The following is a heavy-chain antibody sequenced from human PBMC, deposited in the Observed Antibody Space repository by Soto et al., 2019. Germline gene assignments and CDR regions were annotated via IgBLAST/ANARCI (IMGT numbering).Heavy chain of an antibody. D-gene: IGHD3-9*01. J-gene: IGHJ6*02. Sequence: SETLSLTCTVSGGSISSYYWSWIRQPAGKGLEWIGRIYTSGSTNYNPSLKSRVTMSVDTSKNQFSLKLSSVTAADTAVYYCAREETYYDILAGYIPPPDYYYYGMDVWSQGTTVTVSS. CDR3: AREETYYDILAGYIPPPDYYYYGMDV. CDR2: IYTSGST. CDR1: GGSISSYY. V-gene: IGHV4-4*07.